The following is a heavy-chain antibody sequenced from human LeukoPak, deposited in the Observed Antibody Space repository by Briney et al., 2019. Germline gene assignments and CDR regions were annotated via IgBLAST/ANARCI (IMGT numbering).Heavy chain of an antibody. CDR1: GYTFTSYG. Sequence: ASVKVSCKASGYTFTSYGISWVRQAPGQGLEWMGGISAYNGNTNYAQKLQGRVTMTTDTSTSTAYMELRSLRSDDTAVYYCAREYCSSTSCYLVGYYYYYGMDVWGQGTTVTVSS. V-gene: IGHV1-18*01. CDR3: AREYCSSTSCYLVGYYYYYGMDV. CDR2: ISAYNGNT. D-gene: IGHD2-2*01. J-gene: IGHJ6*02.